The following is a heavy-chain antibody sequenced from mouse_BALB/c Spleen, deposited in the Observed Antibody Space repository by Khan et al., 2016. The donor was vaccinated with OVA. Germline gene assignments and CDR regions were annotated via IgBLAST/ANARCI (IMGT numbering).Heavy chain of an antibody. V-gene: IGHV1S81*02. CDR1: GYTFTSYY. CDR2: IDPNNGGT. D-gene: IGHD2-1*01. CDR3: TRTGYGNPFAY. Sequence: QVQLQQSGAELVKPGASVKLSCKASGYTFTSYYMYWVKQRPGQGLEWIGGIDPNNGGTYFNEKFKSKATLTVDQSSSTAYMHVSSLTSEDSAVYYCTRTGYGNPFAYWGQGTLVTVSA. J-gene: IGHJ3*01.